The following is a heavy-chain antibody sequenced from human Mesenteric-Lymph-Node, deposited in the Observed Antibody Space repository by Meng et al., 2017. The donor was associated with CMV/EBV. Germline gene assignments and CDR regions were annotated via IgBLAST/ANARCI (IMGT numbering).Heavy chain of an antibody. CDR1: GGSISSYH. Sequence: SETLSLTCTVSGGSISSYHWSWIRQPPGKGLEWIGYIYHSGSTNYNPSLKSRVTISIDASKNQFSLKLSSVMAADTAVYYCARKYSSSPRGGFDPWGQGTLVTVSS. CDR2: IYHSGST. J-gene: IGHJ5*02. V-gene: IGHV4-59*01. CDR3: ARKYSSSPRGGFDP. D-gene: IGHD6-6*01.